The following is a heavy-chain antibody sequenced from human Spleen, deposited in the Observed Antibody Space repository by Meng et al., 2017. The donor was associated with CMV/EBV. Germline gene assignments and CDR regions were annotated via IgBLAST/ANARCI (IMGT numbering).Heavy chain of an antibody. J-gene: IGHJ4*02. CDR2: INHSGST. CDR1: GGSFSGYY. CDR3: ARGLKEVNPGFDY. V-gene: IGHV4-34*01. Sequence: QGELTQWGAGLLKPSETLSLPCAVYGGSFSGYYWSWIRQPPGKGLEWIGEINHSGSTNYNPSLKSRVTISVDTSKNQFSLKLSSVTAADTAVYYCARGLKEVNPGFDYWGQGTLVTVSS. D-gene: IGHD1-14*01.